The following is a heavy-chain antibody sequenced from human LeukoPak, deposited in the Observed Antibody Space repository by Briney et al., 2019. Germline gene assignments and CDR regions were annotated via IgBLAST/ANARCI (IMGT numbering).Heavy chain of an antibody. CDR1: GYTFTSYG. Sequence: ASVKVSCKASGYTFTSYGISWVRQAPGQGLEWMGIINPSGGSTSYAQKFQGRVTMTRDMSTSTVYMELSSLRSEDTAVYYCARGEVGATFYPFDYWGQGTLVTVSS. CDR2: INPSGGST. J-gene: IGHJ4*02. CDR3: ARGEVGATFYPFDY. D-gene: IGHD1-26*01. V-gene: IGHV1-46*01.